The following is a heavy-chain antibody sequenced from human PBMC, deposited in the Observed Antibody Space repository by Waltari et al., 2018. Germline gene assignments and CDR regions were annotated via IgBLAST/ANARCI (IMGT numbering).Heavy chain of an antibody. CDR1: GGSIRRGDYY. CDR2: ISYSGST. Sequence: QVQLQESGPGLVKPSQTLSLTCTVSGGSIRRGDYYWSWVRQPPGKGLEWIGYISYSGSTYYNPSLKSRVTISVDTSKNQFSLKLSSVTAADTAVYYCARGEWELLLGTYWGQGTMVTVSS. J-gene: IGHJ4*02. V-gene: IGHV4-30-4*08. D-gene: IGHD1-26*01. CDR3: ARGEWELLLGTY.